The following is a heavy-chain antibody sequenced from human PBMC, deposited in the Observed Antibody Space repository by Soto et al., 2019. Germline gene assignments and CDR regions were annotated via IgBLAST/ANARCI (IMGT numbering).Heavy chain of an antibody. J-gene: IGHJ3*02. V-gene: IGHV4-39*01. CDR1: GGSISSSSYY. D-gene: IGHD3-22*01. CDR3: ARSSQYYYDSSDSDAFDI. CDR2: IYYSGST. Sequence: SETLSLTCTVSGGSISSSSYYWDWIRQPPGKGLEWIGSIYYSGSTYYNPSLKSRVTISVDTSKNQFSLKLSSVTAADTAVYYCARSSQYYYDSSDSDAFDIWGQGTMVTVSS.